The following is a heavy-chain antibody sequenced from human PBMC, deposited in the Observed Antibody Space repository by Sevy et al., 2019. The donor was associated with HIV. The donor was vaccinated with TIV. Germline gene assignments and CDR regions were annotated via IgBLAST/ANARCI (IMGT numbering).Heavy chain of an antibody. Sequence: GGSLRLSCVASGFTFSSYWMHWVRQAPGKGLVWVSRINSDGSSTSYADSVKGRFTISRDNAKNTLYLQMNSLRAEDTAVYYCARVGLLTMVRGTGAFDIWGQGTMVTVSS. V-gene: IGHV3-74*01. CDR1: GFTFSSYW. J-gene: IGHJ3*02. D-gene: IGHD3-10*01. CDR2: INSDGSST. CDR3: ARVGLLTMVRGTGAFDI.